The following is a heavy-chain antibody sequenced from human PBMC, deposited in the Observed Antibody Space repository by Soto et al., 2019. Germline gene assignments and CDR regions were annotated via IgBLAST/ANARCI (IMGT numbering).Heavy chain of an antibody. CDR3: ATDPYYYDSSGYYSPERYFDY. Sequence: EVQLVESGGGLVKPGGSLRLSCAASGFTFTSYSMNWVRQAPGKGLEWVSSISSSSSYIYYADSVKGRFTISRDNAKNLLYLQMNSLRAEDTAVYYCATDPYYYDSSGYYSPERYFDYWGQGTLVTVSS. J-gene: IGHJ4*02. CDR2: ISSSSSYI. CDR1: GFTFTSYS. V-gene: IGHV3-21*01. D-gene: IGHD3-22*01.